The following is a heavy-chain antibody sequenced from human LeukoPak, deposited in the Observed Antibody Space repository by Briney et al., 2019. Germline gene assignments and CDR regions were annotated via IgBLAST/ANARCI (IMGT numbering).Heavy chain of an antibody. Sequence: GGSLRLSCAASGFTFSSYAMSWVRQAPGKGLEWVANIYHDGSERNYVDSVKGRFTISRDNAKNSVYLQMNSLRPDDTAVYFCARYRGASDLDYWGQGTLVTVSS. D-gene: IGHD1-26*01. CDR2: IYHDGSER. J-gene: IGHJ4*02. CDR1: GFTFSSYA. CDR3: ARYRGASDLDY. V-gene: IGHV3-7*05.